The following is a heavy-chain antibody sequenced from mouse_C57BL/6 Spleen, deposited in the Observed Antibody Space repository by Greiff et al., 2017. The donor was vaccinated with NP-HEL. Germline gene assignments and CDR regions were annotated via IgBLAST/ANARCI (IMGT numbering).Heavy chain of an antibody. CDR1: GYTFTDYY. Sequence: EVQRKQAGPERGKPGASVKISCKASGYTFTDYYMNWVKQSHGKSLEWIGDINPNNGGTSYNQKFKGKATLTVDKSSSTAYMELRSLTSEDSAVYYCARGGFDYWGHSTTLTVSS. CDR2: INPNNGGT. V-gene: IGHV1-26*01. CDR3: ARGGFDY. J-gene: IGHJ2*01.